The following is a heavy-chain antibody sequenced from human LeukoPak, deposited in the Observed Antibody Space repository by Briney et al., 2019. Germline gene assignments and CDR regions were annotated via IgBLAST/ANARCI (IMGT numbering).Heavy chain of an antibody. V-gene: IGHV3-23*01. CDR2: ISGSGGST. CDR1: GFTFSSYA. Sequence: QSGGSLRLSCAASGFTFSSYAMSWVRQAPGKGLEWVSAISGSGGSTYYADSVKGRFTISRDNSKNTLYLQMSSLRVEDTAVYYCAKDGGYEYDTTNYYQHYWGQGVLVTVSS. J-gene: IGHJ4*02. CDR3: AKDGGYEYDTTNYYQHY. D-gene: IGHD3-22*01.